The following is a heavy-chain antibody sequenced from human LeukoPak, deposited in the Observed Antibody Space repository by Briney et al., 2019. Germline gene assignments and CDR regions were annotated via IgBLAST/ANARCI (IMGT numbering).Heavy chain of an antibody. J-gene: IGHJ5*02. Sequence: PSETLSLTCTVSGGSISSYYWSWFRQPPGKGLEWIGYVYYSGSTNYNPSLKSRLTILVDTSKNQFSLKLNSVTTADTAVYFCAREADIAVAGTRWFDPWGQGTLVTVSS. CDR1: GGSISSYY. CDR2: VYYSGST. V-gene: IGHV4-59*01. CDR3: AREADIAVAGTRWFDP. D-gene: IGHD6-19*01.